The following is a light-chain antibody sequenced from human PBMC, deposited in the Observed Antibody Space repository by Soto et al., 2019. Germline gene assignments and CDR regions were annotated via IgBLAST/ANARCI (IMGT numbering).Light chain of an antibody. CDR2: VNSDGRH. J-gene: IGLJ2*01. V-gene: IGLV4-69*01. Sequence: QLVLTQSPSASASLGASVKLTCTLSSGHSSYAIAWHQQQPEKGPRYLMKVNSDGRHSKGDGIPDRFSGSSSGAERYLTISGLQSEDEADYYCQTWGTGMGVFGGGTKLTVL. CDR1: SGHSSYA. CDR3: QTWGTGMGV.